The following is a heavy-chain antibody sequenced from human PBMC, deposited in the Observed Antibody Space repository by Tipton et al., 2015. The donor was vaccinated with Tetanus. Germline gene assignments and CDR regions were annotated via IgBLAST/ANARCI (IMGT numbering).Heavy chain of an antibody. J-gene: IGHJ5*02. CDR3: AKLTNH. CDR2: ITGSGGST. CDR1: GFTFSTSA. V-gene: IGHV3-23*01. Sequence: SLRLSCATSGFTFSTSAMSWVRQAPGKGLAWVSVITGSGGSTFYADSVRGRFTISRDISKSTLYLQMNSLRAEDTAVYYCAKLTNHWGQGTPVTVSS. D-gene: IGHD2-2*01.